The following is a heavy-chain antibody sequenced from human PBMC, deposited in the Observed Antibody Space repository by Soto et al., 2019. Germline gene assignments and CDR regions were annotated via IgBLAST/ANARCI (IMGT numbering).Heavy chain of an antibody. V-gene: IGHV5-51*01. D-gene: IGHD6-13*01. CDR1: GYSFTSYW. CDR2: IYPGDSDT. Sequence: GESLKISCKGSGYSFTSYWIGWVRQMPGKGLEWMGIIYPGDSDTRYSPSFQGQVTISADTSISTAYLQWSSLKASDTARYYCARTKSSEYSSSVNWFDPWGQGTLVTVSS. J-gene: IGHJ5*02. CDR3: ARTKSSEYSSSVNWFDP.